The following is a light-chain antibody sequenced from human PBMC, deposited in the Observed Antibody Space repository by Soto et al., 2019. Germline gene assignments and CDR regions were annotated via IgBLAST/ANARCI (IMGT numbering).Light chain of an antibody. CDR3: QQRSNWPSIT. V-gene: IGKV3-11*01. CDR1: QSVSSY. Sequence: EILLTQSPATLSLSPGERATLSCRASQSVSSYLAWYQQKPGQAPRLLIYDASNRATGIPARFSGSGSGTDFTLTISSLEPEHFAVYYCQQRSNWPSITFGQGTRLEIK. CDR2: DAS. J-gene: IGKJ5*01.